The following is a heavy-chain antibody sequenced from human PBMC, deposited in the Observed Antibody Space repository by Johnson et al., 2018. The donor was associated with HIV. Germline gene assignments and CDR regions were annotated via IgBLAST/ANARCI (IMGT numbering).Heavy chain of an antibody. V-gene: IGHV3-11*04. Sequence: QVQLVESGGGLVKPGGSLILSCAASGFTFSDYDLIWLRQAPGKGLGVVSFISSRGSTIYYADSVKGRFTISRDNAKNSLYLQMNSLRAEDTAVYYCARGTPWDAFDIWGQGTMVTVSS. CDR1: GFTFSDYD. J-gene: IGHJ3*02. CDR2: ISSRGSTI. CDR3: ARGTPWDAFDI.